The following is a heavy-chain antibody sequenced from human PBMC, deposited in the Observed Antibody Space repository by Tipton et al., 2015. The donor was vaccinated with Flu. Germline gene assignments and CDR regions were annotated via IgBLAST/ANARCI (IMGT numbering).Heavy chain of an antibody. CDR2: IYNSAYT. J-gene: IGHJ4*02. V-gene: IGHV4-61*01. Sequence: LRLSCNVSGGSISSSSDYWTWIRQPPGKGLEWIGYIYNSAYTKYNPSLESRVTISADTPKKQFSLQLRSVTAADTAVYYCARDPSLGMPDYLDYWGQGTLVTASS. CDR3: ARDPSLGMPDYLDY. D-gene: IGHD2-2*01. CDR1: GGSISSSSDY.